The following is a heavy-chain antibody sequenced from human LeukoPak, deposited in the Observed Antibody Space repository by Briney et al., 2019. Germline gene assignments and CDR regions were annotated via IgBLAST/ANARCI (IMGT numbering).Heavy chain of an antibody. V-gene: IGHV3-23*01. J-gene: IGHJ5*02. CDR1: GFTFATYA. Sequence: GGSLRLSCAASGFTFATYAMSWVRQAPGKGLEWVSAISGSGGSTYYADSVKGRFTISRDNSKNTLYLRMNSLRAEDTAVYYCAKAPGIVLMVYASLDWFDPWGQGTLVTVSS. CDR3: AKAPGIVLMVYASLDWFDP. CDR2: ISGSGGST. D-gene: IGHD2-8*01.